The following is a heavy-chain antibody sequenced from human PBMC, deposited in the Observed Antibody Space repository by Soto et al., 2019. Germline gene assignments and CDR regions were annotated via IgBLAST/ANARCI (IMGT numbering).Heavy chain of an antibody. V-gene: IGHV4-30-2*01. CDR2: IYHSGST. CDR3: AGGPGVARNY. D-gene: IGHD5-12*01. Sequence: QLQLQESGSGLVKPSQTLSLTCAVSGGSISSGGYSWSWIRQPPGKGLEWIGYIYHSGSTYYNPSVKRRVTISVDRSKTQASLKLSSVTAAGTAAYYCAGGPGVARNYWGPGTLVTVSS. CDR1: GGSISSGGYS. J-gene: IGHJ4*02.